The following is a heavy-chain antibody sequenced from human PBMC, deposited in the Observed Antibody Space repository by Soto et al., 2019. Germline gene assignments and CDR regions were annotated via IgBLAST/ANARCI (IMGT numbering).Heavy chain of an antibody. V-gene: IGHV4-4*02. CDR2: IYHSGST. CDR3: ARDPGREVALD. CDR1: GGSISGSSW. Sequence: PSETLSLTCAVSGGSISGSSWWSWIRQSPGKGLEWIGEIYHSGSTNYNPSLKSRVSISVDTSKNQFSLEIYSVTASDTAIYYCARDPGREVALDWGEGTLVTVSS. J-gene: IGHJ4*02. D-gene: IGHD5-12*01.